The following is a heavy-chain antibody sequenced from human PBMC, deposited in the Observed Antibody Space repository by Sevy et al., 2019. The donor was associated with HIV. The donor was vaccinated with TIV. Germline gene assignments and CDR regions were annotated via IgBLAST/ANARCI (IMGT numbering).Heavy chain of an antibody. Sequence: GGSLRLSCTASGFTFNSYTMNWVRQAPRKGLEWISYIGTSRQTIYYAGSVQGRFTISRDNAKNTLYLQMTSLRVEDTAVYYCARDYDYVRGTSRPYYFDHWGHGTLVTVSS. CDR3: ARDYDYVRGTSRPYYFDH. V-gene: IGHV3-48*01. D-gene: IGHD3-16*02. CDR2: IGTSRQTI. J-gene: IGHJ4*01. CDR1: GFTFNSYT.